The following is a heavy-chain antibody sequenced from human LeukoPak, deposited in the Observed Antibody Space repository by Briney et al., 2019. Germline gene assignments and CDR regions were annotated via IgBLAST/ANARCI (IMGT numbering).Heavy chain of an antibody. Sequence: GGSLRLSCAASGFAFSFYAMSWLRQPPGKGLEWVSTINANSGTTSYAASVRGRFAISRDNSKNTLYLQVNTLRADDTATYYCAKPVSGGLAVTADWFHPWGQGTLVVVSS. CDR3: AKPVSGGLAVTADWFHP. CDR1: GFAFSFYA. CDR2: INANSGTT. J-gene: IGHJ5*01. V-gene: IGHV3-23*01. D-gene: IGHD6-19*01.